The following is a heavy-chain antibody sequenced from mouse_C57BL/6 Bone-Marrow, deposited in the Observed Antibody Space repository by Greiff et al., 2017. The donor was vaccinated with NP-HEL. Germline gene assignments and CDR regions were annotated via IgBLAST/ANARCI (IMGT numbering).Heavy chain of an antibody. J-gene: IGHJ4*01. CDR3: VRHGAVVEDYAMDY. CDR1: GFSFNTYA. V-gene: IGHV10-1*01. CDR2: LRSKSNNYAT. Sequence: DVLLVESGGGLVQPKGSLKLSCAASGFSFNTYAMNWVRQAPGKGLEWVARLRSKSNNYATYYADSVKDRFTISRDDSESMLYLQKNNVKPEDTAMYYCVRHGAVVEDYAMDYWGQGTSVTVSS. D-gene: IGHD1-1*01.